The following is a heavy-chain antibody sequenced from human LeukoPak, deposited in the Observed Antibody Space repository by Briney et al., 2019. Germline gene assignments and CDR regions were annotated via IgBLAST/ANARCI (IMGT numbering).Heavy chain of an antibody. J-gene: IGHJ3*02. CDR3: ARVEYYDSSGYLDAFDI. V-gene: IGHV3-23*01. CDR1: GFTFSSYA. CDR2: ISGSGGST. D-gene: IGHD3-22*01. Sequence: GGSLRLSCAASGFTFSSYAMSWVRQAPGKGLGWVSGISGSGGSTYYADSVKGRFTISRDNAKNSLYLQMNSLRAEDTAVYYCARVEYYDSSGYLDAFDIWGQGTMVTVSS.